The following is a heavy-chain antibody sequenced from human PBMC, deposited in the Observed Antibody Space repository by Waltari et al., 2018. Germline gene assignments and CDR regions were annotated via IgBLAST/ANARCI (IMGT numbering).Heavy chain of an antibody. J-gene: IGHJ4*02. Sequence: QVQLQESGPGLVTPSETLSLTCTVSGDFLSDDPWTWIRQAPGKGLEWIAYLRNTGGTKCTPSLESRVTVSAVTSKKQFFLTLTSVTAADTAVYYCARLPTKYYDSIGWGFFDQWGQGILVTVSS. D-gene: IGHD3-22*01. V-gene: IGHV4-59*08. CDR1: GDFLSDDP. CDR2: LRNTGGT. CDR3: ARLPTKYYDSIGWGFFDQ.